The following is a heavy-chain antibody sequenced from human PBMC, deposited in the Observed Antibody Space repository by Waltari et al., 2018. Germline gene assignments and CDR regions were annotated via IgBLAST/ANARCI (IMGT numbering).Heavy chain of an antibody. CDR2: ISYNARNI. Sequence: QVQLVESGGGIVQPGRSLRPPCEPSEFTFSSYATHWVRQAPGKGLDWVAVISYNARNIYYVDSVKGRFTISRDNSKKTLYLQMNSLRAEDTAVYYCARDYCDRTNCHGMDVWGQGTTVTVSS. CDR1: EFTFSSYA. J-gene: IGHJ6*02. V-gene: IGHV3-30*04. CDR3: ARDYCDRTNCHGMDV. D-gene: IGHD3-22*01.